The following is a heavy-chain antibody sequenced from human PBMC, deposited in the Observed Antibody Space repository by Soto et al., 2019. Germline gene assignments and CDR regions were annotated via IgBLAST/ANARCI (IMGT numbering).Heavy chain of an antibody. J-gene: IGHJ1*01. CDR2: ISGSGSSST. D-gene: IGHD2-21*01. V-gene: IGHV3-23*01. CDR3: AKDPIVGPDHYFNH. CDR1: GFTFSSYA. Sequence: GGSLRLSCAASGFTFSSYAMSWVRQAPRKGLEWVSAISGSGSSSTYYADSVKGRFTISRDNSKNTLYLQMNSLRAEDTAVYYCAKDPIVGPDHYFNHWGQGTLVTVSS.